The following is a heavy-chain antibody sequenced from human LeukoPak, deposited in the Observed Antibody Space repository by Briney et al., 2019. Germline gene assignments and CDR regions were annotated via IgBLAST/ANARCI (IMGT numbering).Heavy chain of an antibody. CDR2: IIPIFGTA. CDR3: AKLGGVENSGSYFFDY. J-gene: IGHJ4*02. Sequence: ASVKVSCKASGGTFSSYAISWVRQAPGQGLEWMGGIIPIFGTANYAQKFQGRVTITADESTSTAYMELSSLRSEDTAVYYCAKLGGVENSGSYFFDYWGQGTLVTVSS. CDR1: GGTFSSYA. D-gene: IGHD1-26*01. V-gene: IGHV1-69*13.